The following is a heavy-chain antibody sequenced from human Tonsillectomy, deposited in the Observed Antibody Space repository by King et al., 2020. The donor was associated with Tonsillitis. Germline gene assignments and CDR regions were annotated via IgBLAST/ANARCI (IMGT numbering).Heavy chain of an antibody. J-gene: IGHJ3*02. Sequence: QLVQSGAEVKKPGASVKVSCKASGYTFTGYHMHWVRQSRGQGLEWMGWISPNSGGTNFAQMFQGRVTMTRETSITTAYMELSGLRSDDTAVYYCAKIGTAYGAFDIWGQGTMVTVSS. D-gene: IGHD3-10*01. CDR2: ISPNSGGT. CDR3: AKIGTAYGAFDI. V-gene: IGHV1-2*02. CDR1: GYTFTGYH.